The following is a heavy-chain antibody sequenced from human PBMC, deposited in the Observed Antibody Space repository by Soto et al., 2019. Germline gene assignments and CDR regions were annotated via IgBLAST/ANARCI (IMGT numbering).Heavy chain of an antibody. Sequence: QVQVVESGGGVVQPGRSLRLSFAVSGFTFSRYAMHWVRQAPGKGLEWVAVIWYDGSNEYYADSVKGRFTISRDNSKNTLYLQMNSLRAEDTAVYYCARETERLLGYWGQGTLVTVSS. J-gene: IGHJ4*02. D-gene: IGHD3-3*01. CDR3: ARETERLLGY. CDR2: IWYDGSNE. V-gene: IGHV3-30*04. CDR1: GFTFSRYA.